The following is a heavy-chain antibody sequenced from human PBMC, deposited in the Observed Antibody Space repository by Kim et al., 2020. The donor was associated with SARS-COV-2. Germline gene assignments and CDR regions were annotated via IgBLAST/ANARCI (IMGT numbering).Heavy chain of an antibody. J-gene: IGHJ4*02. CDR3: ARAGFGVVIIHFDS. D-gene: IGHD3-3*01. Sequence: EDSAKGRFTISRDNAKNSLFRQMNSLRAEDTAVYYCARAGFGVVIIHFDSWGQGTLVTVSS. V-gene: IGHV3-11*05.